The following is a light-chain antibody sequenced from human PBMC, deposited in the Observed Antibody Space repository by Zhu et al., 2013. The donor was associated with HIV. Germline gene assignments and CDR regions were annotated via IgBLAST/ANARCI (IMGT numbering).Light chain of an antibody. CDR1: ESVSWW. Sequence: DIQMTQSPSTLSASVGDRVTITCRASESVSWWLAWFQQKPGKAPKLLIYQASTLESGVPSRFSGSGSGTEFTLTIGSLQPDDFATYYCQQYSSYSWTFGQGTKVEIK. V-gene: IGKV1-5*03. J-gene: IGKJ1*01. CDR2: QAS. CDR3: QQYSSYSWT.